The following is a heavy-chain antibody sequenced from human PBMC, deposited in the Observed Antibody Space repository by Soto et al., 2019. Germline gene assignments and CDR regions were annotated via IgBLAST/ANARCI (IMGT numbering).Heavy chain of an antibody. CDR2: ISYDGSNK. J-gene: IGHJ4*02. D-gene: IGHD6-19*01. Sequence: GGSLRLSCAASGFTFSSYGMHWVRQAPGKGLEWVAVISYDGSNKYYADSVKGRFTISRDNSKNSLYLQMNSLRAEDTAVYYCASWLKTSGWYVLLEGSFDYWGQGTLVPVSS. CDR1: GFTFSSYG. CDR3: ASWLKTSGWYVLLEGSFDY. V-gene: IGHV3-30*03.